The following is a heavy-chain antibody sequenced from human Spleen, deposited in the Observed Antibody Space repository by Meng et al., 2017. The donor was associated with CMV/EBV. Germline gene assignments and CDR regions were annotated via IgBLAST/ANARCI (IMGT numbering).Heavy chain of an antibody. J-gene: IGHJ4*02. D-gene: IGHD3-22*01. CDR1: SDA. Sequence: SDAMHWVRQAPGKGLEWVAVISYDGSNKYYADSVKSRFTISRDNSKKSLYLQMNSLRAEDTAVYYCATDTVPGVPYDSSGYYNPPPNWGQGTLVTVSS. CDR2: ISYDGSNK. CDR3: ATDTVPGVPYDSSGYYNPPPN. V-gene: IGHV3-30*04.